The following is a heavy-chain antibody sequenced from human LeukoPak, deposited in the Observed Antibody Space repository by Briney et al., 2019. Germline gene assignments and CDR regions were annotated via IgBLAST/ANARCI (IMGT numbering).Heavy chain of an antibody. D-gene: IGHD1-26*01. J-gene: IGHJ6*03. CDR2: IYYSGST. V-gene: IGHV4-39*01. CDR1: GGSISSSSYY. Sequence: SETLSLTCTVSGGSISSSSYYWGWIRQPPGKGLEWIGSIYYSGSTYYNPSLKSRVTISVDTSKNQFSLKLSSVTAADTAVYYCARTWEPQLGYYMDVWGKGTTVTVSS. CDR3: ARTWEPQLGYYMDV.